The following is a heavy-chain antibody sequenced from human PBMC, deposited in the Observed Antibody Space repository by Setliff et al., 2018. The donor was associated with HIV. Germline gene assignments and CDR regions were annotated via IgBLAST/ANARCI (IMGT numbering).Heavy chain of an antibody. V-gene: IGHV4-59*11. CDR3: ARLPDINSWPFDY. CDR1: YGSISGHY. CDR2: IHHSGGT. Sequence: PSETLSLTCTVSYGSISGHYWTWIRQPPGKGLEWNGYIHHSGGTQYNPSLMSRLTMSVDSSKNQFSLSLSSVTAADTAVYYCARLPDINSWPFDYWARGTLVTVSS. J-gene: IGHJ4*02. D-gene: IGHD6-13*01.